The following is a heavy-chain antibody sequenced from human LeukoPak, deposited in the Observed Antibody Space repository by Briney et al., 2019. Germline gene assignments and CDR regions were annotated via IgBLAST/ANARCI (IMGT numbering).Heavy chain of an antibody. CDR1: GYTFTSYY. Sequence: GASVKVSCKASGYTFTSYYMHWVRQAPGQELEWMGIINPSGGSTSYAQKFQGRVTMTRDTSTSTVYMELSSLRSEDTAVYYCANSGFRGDNWFDPWGQGTLVTVSS. CDR3: ANSGFRGDNWFDP. D-gene: IGHD3-10*01. CDR2: INPSGGST. V-gene: IGHV1-46*01. J-gene: IGHJ5*02.